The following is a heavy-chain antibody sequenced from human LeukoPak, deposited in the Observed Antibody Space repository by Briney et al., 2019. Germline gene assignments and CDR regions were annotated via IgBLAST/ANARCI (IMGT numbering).Heavy chain of an antibody. V-gene: IGHV3-7*04. CDR1: GFTFRNFW. CDR3: ARGDAFSGDH. CDR2: IHPEGNEK. Sequence: GGSLRLSCAASGFTFRNFWMSWVRQAPGRGLEWVANIHPEGNEKYHVESAKGRFTISRDNAKSSLFLQMNGLRAEDTAVYYCARGDAFSGDHWGQGTLVTVSS. J-gene: IGHJ4*02.